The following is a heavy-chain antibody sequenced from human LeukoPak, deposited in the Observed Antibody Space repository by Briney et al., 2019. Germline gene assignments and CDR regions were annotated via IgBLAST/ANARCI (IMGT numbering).Heavy chain of an antibody. CDR2: INPNSGGT. Sequence: GSVTVSCKASGYTFTGYYMHWVRQAPGQGLEWMGWINPNSGGTNYAQKFQGRVTMTRDTSISTVYMELSRLTSDDTAVYYCARELPHYYDSSDYYFDAFDIWGQGTMVTVSS. J-gene: IGHJ3*02. CDR1: GYTFTGYY. D-gene: IGHD3-22*01. V-gene: IGHV1-2*02. CDR3: ARELPHYYDSSDYYFDAFDI.